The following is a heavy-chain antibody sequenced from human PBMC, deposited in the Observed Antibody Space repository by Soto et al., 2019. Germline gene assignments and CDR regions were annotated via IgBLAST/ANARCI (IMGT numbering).Heavy chain of an antibody. CDR2: IKPDGSQK. J-gene: IGHJ4*02. Sequence: EVQLVESGGGWGQPGGSLRLSCAASGFTFSDYWMTWVRQAPGKGLEWVANIKPDGSQKYYVDSVKSRFTVSRDNAKNLLDPHKNRPRPEDPAVHHLGGVAYFENGLDFWAQGTLVTV. D-gene: IGHD3-16*01. V-gene: IGHV3-7*05. CDR1: GFTFSDYW. CDR3: GGVAYFENGLDF.